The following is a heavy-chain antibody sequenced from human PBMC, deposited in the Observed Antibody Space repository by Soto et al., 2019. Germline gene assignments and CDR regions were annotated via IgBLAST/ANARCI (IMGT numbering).Heavy chain of an antibody. CDR1: GFTFDDYA. D-gene: IGHD3-3*01. V-gene: IGHV3-9*01. Sequence: EVQLVESGGGLVQPGRSLRLSCAASGFTFDDYAMHWVRQAPGKGLEGVSGISWNSGSIGYADSVKGRFTISRDNAKNSLYLQMNSLRAEDTALYYCAKAQPRYYDFWSGSPYYFDYWGQGTLVTVSS. CDR3: AKAQPRYYDFWSGSPYYFDY. CDR2: ISWNSGSI. J-gene: IGHJ4*02.